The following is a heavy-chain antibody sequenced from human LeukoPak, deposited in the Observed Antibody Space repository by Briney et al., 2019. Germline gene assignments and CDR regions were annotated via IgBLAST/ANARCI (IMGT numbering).Heavy chain of an antibody. CDR1: GFTLDDYA. J-gene: IGHJ4*02. V-gene: IGHV3-9*01. D-gene: IGHD5-12*01. CDR3: AKDTRGYAAYYFDY. CDR2: ISWNSGSI. Sequence: GGSLRLSCAASGFTLDDYAMHWVRQAPGKGLEWVSGISWNSGSIGYADSVKGRFTISRDNAKNSLYLQMNSLRAEDTALYYCAKDTRGYAAYYFDYWGQGTLVTVSS.